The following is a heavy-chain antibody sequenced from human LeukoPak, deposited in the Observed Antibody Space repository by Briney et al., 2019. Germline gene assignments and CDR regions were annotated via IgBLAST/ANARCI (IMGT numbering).Heavy chain of an antibody. CDR1: GYTLTELS. V-gene: IGHV1-24*01. Sequence: ASVKVSCKVSGYTLTELSMHWVRQAPGKGLEWMGGFDPEDGETINAQKFQGRVTMTEDTSTDTAYMELSSLRSEDTAVYYCATTPPEVAVPHYYYYYGMDVWGQGTTVTVSS. CDR2: FDPEDGET. J-gene: IGHJ6*02. D-gene: IGHD2-15*01. CDR3: ATTPPEVAVPHYYYYYGMDV.